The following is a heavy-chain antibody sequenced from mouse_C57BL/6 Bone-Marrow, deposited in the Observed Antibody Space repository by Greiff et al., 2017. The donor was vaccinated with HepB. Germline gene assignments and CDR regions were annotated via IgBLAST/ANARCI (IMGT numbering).Heavy chain of an antibody. V-gene: IGHV5-17*01. Sequence: EVKLVESGGGLVKPGGSLKLSCAASGFTFSDYGMHWVRQAPEKGLEWVAYISSGSSTIYYADTVKGRFTISRDNAKNTLFLQMTSLRSEDTAMYYCARPTTVVAVDYWGQGTSVTVSS. J-gene: IGHJ4*01. CDR1: GFTFSDYG. CDR2: ISSGSSTI. D-gene: IGHD1-1*01. CDR3: ARPTTVVAVDY.